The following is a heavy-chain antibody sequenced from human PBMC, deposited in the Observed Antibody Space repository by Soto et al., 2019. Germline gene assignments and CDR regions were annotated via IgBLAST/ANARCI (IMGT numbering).Heavy chain of an antibody. Sequence: GGSLRLSCAASGFTFSSYAMSWVRQAPGKGLEWVSAISGSGGSTYYADSVKGRFTISRNNSKNTLYLQMNSLRAEDTAVYYCAKAPIGWGSALGHAFDIWGQGTMVTVSS. J-gene: IGHJ3*02. V-gene: IGHV3-23*01. CDR2: ISGSGGST. D-gene: IGHD2-21*01. CDR1: GFTFSSYA. CDR3: AKAPIGWGSALGHAFDI.